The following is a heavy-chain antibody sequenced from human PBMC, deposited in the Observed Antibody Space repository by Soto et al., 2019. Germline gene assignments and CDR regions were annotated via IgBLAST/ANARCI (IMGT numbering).Heavy chain of an antibody. J-gene: IGHJ3*02. CDR2: IYYSGST. Sequence: QVQLQESGPGLVKPSQTLSLTCTVSGGSISSGGYYWSWIRQHPGKGLEWIGYIYYSGSTYYNPSLHSRVTIAVDTSKNQFSLKLSSVTAADTAVYYCARVPRGSYCSGGSCYDSPWRAFDIWGQGTMVTVSS. CDR1: GGSISSGGYY. V-gene: IGHV4-31*03. CDR3: ARVPRGSYCSGGSCYDSPWRAFDI. D-gene: IGHD2-15*01.